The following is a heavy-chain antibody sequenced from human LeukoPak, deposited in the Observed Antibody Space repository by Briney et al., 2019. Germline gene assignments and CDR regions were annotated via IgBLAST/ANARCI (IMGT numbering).Heavy chain of an antibody. V-gene: IGHV1-46*01. D-gene: IGHD5-18*01. CDR2: INPSGAST. J-gene: IGHJ4*02. Sequence: RQAPXXGLXWIAIINPSGASTSYAQKFQGTVTMTSDTSTSTVYMELSSLRSEDTAVYYCARDHDSYGFCVYWGQGTLVTVSS. CDR3: ARDHDSYGFCVY.